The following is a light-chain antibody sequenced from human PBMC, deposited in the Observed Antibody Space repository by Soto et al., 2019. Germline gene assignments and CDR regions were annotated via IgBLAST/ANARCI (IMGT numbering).Light chain of an antibody. CDR3: QQYNNWGT. CDR1: QSVNNN. CDR2: GAS. Sequence: EIVMTQSPATLSVSPGERATLSCRASQSVNNNLAWYQQNPGQAPRLLIYGASTRATGIPARFSGSVSGSDFTLTISSLQSEDFAIYYCQQYNNWGTFGQGTKVEIK. V-gene: IGKV3-15*01. J-gene: IGKJ1*01.